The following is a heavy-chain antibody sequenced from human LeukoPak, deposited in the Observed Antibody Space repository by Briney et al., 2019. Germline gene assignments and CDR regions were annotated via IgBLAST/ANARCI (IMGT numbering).Heavy chain of an antibody. V-gene: IGHV3-49*04. D-gene: IGHD6-19*01. Sequence: GGSLRLSCTASGFTFGDYAMSWVRQAPGKGLEWVGFIRNKAYGGTTEYAASVKGRFTISRDDSKSIANLQMNSLKTEDTALYYCTRARGSFPPSRFDPWGQGTLVSVCS. CDR2: IRNKAYGGTT. CDR3: TRARGSFPPSRFDP. J-gene: IGHJ5*02. CDR1: GFTFGDYA.